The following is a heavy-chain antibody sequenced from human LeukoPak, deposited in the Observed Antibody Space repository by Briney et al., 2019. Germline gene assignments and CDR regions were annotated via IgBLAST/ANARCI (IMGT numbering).Heavy chain of an antibody. CDR3: ARGRPSGTFDY. CDR1: GGSISSGDYY. CDR2: IYYSGST. J-gene: IGHJ4*02. D-gene: IGHD1-1*01. V-gene: IGHV4-30-4*01. Sequence: SQTLSLTCTVSGGSISSGDYYWSWMRQPPGKGLEWIGYIYYSGSTYYNPSLKSRVTISVDKSKNQFSLKLSSVTAADTAVYYCARGRPSGTFDYWGQGTLVTVSS.